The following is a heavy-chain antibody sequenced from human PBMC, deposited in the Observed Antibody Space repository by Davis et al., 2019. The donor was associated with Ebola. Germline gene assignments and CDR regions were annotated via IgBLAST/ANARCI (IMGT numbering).Heavy chain of an antibody. Sequence: SVKVSCKASGGTFSSYAISWVRQAPGQGLEWMGGIIPIFGTANYAQKFQGRVTITADESTSTAYMELSSLRSEDTAVYYCARGGPGGTTGYSSSWYFDYWGQGTLVTVSS. CDR2: IIPIFGTA. V-gene: IGHV1-69*13. CDR3: ARGGPGGTTGYSSSWYFDY. J-gene: IGHJ4*02. D-gene: IGHD6-13*01. CDR1: GGTFSSYA.